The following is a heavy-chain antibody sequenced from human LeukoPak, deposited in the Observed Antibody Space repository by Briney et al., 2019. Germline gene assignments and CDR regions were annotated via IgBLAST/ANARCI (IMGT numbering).Heavy chain of an antibody. Sequence: RTSETLSLTCTVSGGSISSYYWSWIRQPPGKGLEWIGYIYYSGSTNYNPSLKSRVTILVDTSKNQFSLKLSSVTAADTAVYYCASYYYYYGMDVWGQGTTVTVSS. J-gene: IGHJ6*02. CDR3: ASYYYYYGMDV. CDR2: IYYSGST. CDR1: GGSISSYY. V-gene: IGHV4-59*08.